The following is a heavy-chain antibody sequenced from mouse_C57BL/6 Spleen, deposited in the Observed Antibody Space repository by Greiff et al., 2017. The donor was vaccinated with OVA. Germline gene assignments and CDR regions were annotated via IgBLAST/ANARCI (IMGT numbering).Heavy chain of an antibody. CDR1: GFTFSSYA. CDR2: ISAGGSYT. J-gene: IGHJ1*03. CDR3: ARYVIITTRYIDV. Sequence: EVQVVESGGGLVKPGGSLKLSCAASGFTFSSYAMSWVRQTPEQRLEWVATISAGGSYTYYPDNVKGRFTISRDNAKNNLYLQMSHLKSEDTALNYWARYVIITTRYIDVWGTGTTVTVSS. V-gene: IGHV5-4*01. D-gene: IGHD1-1*01.